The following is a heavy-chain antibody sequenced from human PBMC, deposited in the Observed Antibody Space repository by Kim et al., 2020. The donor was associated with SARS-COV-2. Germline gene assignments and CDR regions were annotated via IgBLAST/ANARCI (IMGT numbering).Heavy chain of an antibody. D-gene: IGHD3-10*01. J-gene: IGHJ3*02. CDR3: ARDPSRSRYGSGSYLFDI. CDR1: GFTFSSYS. V-gene: IGHV3-21*01. CDR2: ISSSSSYI. Sequence: GGSLRLSCAVSGFTFSSYSMNWVRQAPGKGLEWVSSISSSSSYIYYADSVKGRFTISRDNAKNSLYLQMNSLRAEDTAVYYCARDPSRSRYGSGSYLFDIWGQGTMVTVSS.